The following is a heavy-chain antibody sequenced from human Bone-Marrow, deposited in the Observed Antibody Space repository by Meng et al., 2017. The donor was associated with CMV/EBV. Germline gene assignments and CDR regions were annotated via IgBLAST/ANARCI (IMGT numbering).Heavy chain of an antibody. CDR2: INPNNGDT. V-gene: IGHV1-2*02. J-gene: IGHJ5*01. CDR3: ARGRDGYIKGLDS. CDR1: GYTFTSYY. Sequence: ASVKVSCKASGYTFTSYYMHWVRQAPGQGLEWMGWINPNNGDTRYSQNFKGRVTMTRDRSLNTLYLDLSRLRSDDTAVYYCARGRDGYIKGLDSWGQGTLVTVSS. D-gene: IGHD5-24*01.